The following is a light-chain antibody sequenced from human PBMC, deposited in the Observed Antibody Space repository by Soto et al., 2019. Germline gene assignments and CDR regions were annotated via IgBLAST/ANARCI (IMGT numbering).Light chain of an antibody. CDR2: AAS. J-gene: IGKJ2*01. CDR1: QSISSY. V-gene: IGKV1-39*01. Sequence: DIQMTQSPSSLSASVGDRVTITCRTSQSISSYLNWYQQKPGKAPKLLIYAASTLQSGVPSRFSVSGSGTDFTLTISSLHPEDFATYYCQQSYSTPYTFAQGTKLEI. CDR3: QQSYSTPYT.